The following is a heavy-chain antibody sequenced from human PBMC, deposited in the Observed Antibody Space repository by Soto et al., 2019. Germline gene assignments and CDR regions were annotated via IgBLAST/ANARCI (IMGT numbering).Heavy chain of an antibody. J-gene: IGHJ3*02. CDR2: ISYDGSNK. CDR1: GFTFSSYG. V-gene: IGHV3-30*03. D-gene: IGHD4-17*01. Sequence: QVQLVESGGGVVQPGRSLRLSCAASGFTFSSYGMHWVRQAPGKGLEWVAVISYDGSNKYYADSVKGRFTISRENSKNTDKLQLNSLRADEAAVYYCARERGYGEYGQHSWGKGTVVTASS. CDR3: ARERGYGEYGQHS.